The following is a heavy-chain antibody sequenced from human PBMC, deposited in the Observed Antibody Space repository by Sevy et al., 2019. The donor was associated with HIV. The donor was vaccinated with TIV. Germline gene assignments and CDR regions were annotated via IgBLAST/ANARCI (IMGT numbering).Heavy chain of an antibody. J-gene: IGHJ4*02. CDR3: ARDAHGDYPFDY. CDR2: ISAYNGNT. D-gene: IGHD4-17*01. CDR1: GYTFTSYG. Sequence: ASVKVSCKASGYTFTSYGISWVRQAPGQGLEWMGWISAYNGNTNYAQKLQGRVTMTTDRSTSTAYMELRSLRSDDTAVYYCARDAHGDYPFDYWGQGTLVTVSS. V-gene: IGHV1-18*01.